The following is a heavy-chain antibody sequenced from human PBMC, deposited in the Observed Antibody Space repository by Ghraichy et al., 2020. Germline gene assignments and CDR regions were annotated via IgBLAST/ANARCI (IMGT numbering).Heavy chain of an antibody. J-gene: IGHJ4*02. D-gene: IGHD3-22*01. Sequence: SCAASGFTFSVYGLHWVRQAPGKGLEWVSSIGSSSADYMYFADSVKGRFTISRDDAKNSLFLQMNSLRDDDTAIYYCARGRTPDYYDTSAYSFDSWGQGTLVTVSS. V-gene: IGHV3-21*01. CDR3: ARGRTPDYYDTSAYSFDS. CDR1: GFTFSVYG. CDR2: IGSSSADYM.